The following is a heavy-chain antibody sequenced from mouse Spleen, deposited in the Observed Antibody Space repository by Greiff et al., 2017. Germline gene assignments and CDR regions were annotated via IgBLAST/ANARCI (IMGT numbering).Heavy chain of an antibody. CDR2: INPNNGGT. J-gene: IGHJ2*01. Sequence: VQLQQSGPELVKPGASVKISCKASGYTFTDYYMNWVKQSHGKSLEWIGDINPNNGGTSYNQKFKGKATLTVDKSSSTAYMELRSLTSEDSAVYYCARSRVTTVVATGDYWGQGTTLTVSS. CDR1: GYTFTDYY. CDR3: ARSRVTTVVATGDY. V-gene: IGHV1-26*01. D-gene: IGHD1-1*01.